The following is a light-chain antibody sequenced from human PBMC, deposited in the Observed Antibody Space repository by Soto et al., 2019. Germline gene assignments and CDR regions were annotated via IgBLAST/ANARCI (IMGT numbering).Light chain of an antibody. V-gene: IGKV1-39*01. J-gene: IGKJ1*01. CDR1: QSISRN. CDR2: AAS. CDR3: QQSYSTPRT. Sequence: DIQMTQSPSSQSASVGDRVTITCRASQSISRNLNWYQQKPGKAPKLLIYAASSLQSEVPSRFSGSGSGTDFTLTISSLQPEDFATYYCQQSYSTPRTFGQGTRWISN.